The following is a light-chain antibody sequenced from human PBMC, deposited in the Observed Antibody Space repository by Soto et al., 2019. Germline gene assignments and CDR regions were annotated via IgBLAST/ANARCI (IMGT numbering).Light chain of an antibody. J-gene: IGKJ1*01. CDR3: QQSYSTPPLT. Sequence: DIQMTQSPSSLSASVGDRVTITCRASQYISTYLNWYQQKPGKAPKHLIYAASSLQSGVPFRFSGSGSGTDFTLTISSLQPEDSATYFCQQSYSTPPLTFGQGTKVEIK. V-gene: IGKV1-39*01. CDR2: AAS. CDR1: QYISTY.